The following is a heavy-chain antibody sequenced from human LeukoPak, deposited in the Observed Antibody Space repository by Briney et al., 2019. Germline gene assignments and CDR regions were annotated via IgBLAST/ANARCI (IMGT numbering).Heavy chain of an antibody. CDR2: IRGKTNSYAT. Sequence: QAGGSLRLSCAASGFTFSDSAMNWVRQASGRGLEWVGHIRGKTNSYATAYAASVRGRFTNSRDDSKNTAYLQMNSLKTEETDVYYCTGGSGWYSPDYWGQGTMVTVSS. V-gene: IGHV3-73*01. D-gene: IGHD6-19*01. J-gene: IGHJ4*02. CDR1: GFTFSDSA. CDR3: TGGSGWYSPDY.